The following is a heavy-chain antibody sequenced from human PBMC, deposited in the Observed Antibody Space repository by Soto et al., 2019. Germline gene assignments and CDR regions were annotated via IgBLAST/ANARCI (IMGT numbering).Heavy chain of an antibody. CDR3: ARHHLSYSSSWADYYYYYMDV. CDR2: IYYSGST. Sequence: SETLSLTCTVSGGSISSYYWSWIRQPPGKGLEWIGYIYYSGSTNYNPSLKSRVTISVDTSKNQFSPKLSSVTAADTAVYYCARHHLSYSSSWADYYYYYMDVWGKGTTVTVSS. J-gene: IGHJ6*03. V-gene: IGHV4-59*08. CDR1: GGSISSYY. D-gene: IGHD6-13*01.